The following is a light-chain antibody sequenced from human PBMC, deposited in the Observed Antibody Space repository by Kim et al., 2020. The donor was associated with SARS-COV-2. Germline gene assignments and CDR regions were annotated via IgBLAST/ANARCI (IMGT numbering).Light chain of an antibody. CDR3: QSYDSSLSGWV. Sequence: QRVTISCTGSSSNIGAGYDVHWYQQLPGTAPKLLIYVNTNRPSGVPVRVSGSKSGTSASRAITGLQAEDEADYYCQSYDSSLSGWVFGGGTQLTVL. CDR2: VNT. CDR1: SSNIGAGYD. V-gene: IGLV1-40*01. J-gene: IGLJ3*02.